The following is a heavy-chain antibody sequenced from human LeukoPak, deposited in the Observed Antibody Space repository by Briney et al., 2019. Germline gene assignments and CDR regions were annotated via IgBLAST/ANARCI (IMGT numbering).Heavy chain of an antibody. D-gene: IGHD6-13*01. CDR2: ISGSGGNT. CDR3: AKGLRGSSYDY. CDR1: AFTFNNFA. J-gene: IGHJ4*02. Sequence: GASLRLSCAASAFTFNNFAMSWVRQAPGKGLEWVSGISGSGGNTHYADSVKGRFTISRDNSKNTLYPQMNSLRAEDTAVYYCAKGLRGSSYDYWGQGTLVTVSS. V-gene: IGHV3-23*01.